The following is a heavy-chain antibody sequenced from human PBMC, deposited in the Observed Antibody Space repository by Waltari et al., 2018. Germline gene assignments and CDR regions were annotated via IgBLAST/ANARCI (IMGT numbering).Heavy chain of an antibody. CDR3: AGDKY. Sequence: EVQLVESGGGLVQPGGSLRLSCAASAFTFSSNWMTWVRQAPGKGLEEVANINQDGSKKDYVDSVKGRFTISRDNAKNSLYLQMNSLRAEDTAVYYCAGDKYWGQGTLVTVSS. J-gene: IGHJ4*02. CDR2: INQDGSKK. CDR1: AFTFSSNW. V-gene: IGHV3-7*01.